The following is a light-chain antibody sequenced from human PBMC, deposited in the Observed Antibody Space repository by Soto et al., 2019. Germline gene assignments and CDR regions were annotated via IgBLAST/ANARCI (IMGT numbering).Light chain of an antibody. CDR3: SSYTGNSSLV. Sequence: QSALTQPASVSGSPGQSITISCTGTSSDIGGYNSVSWYQQRPGKAPKLMIYDVSDRPSGVSNRFSGSKSGNTASLTISGLQAEDEADYFCSSYTGNSSLVFGGGTKVTVL. J-gene: IGLJ2*01. CDR1: SSDIGGYNS. V-gene: IGLV2-14*01. CDR2: DVS.